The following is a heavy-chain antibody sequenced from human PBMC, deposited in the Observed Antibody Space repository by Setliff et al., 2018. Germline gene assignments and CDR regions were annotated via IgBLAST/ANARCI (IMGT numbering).Heavy chain of an antibody. J-gene: IGHJ4*02. Sequence: SETLSLTCTVSGGSISTSNYYWGWIRQAPGKGLEWIASVYFGGNTYNNPSLKSRVTISVDTSKNHFSLTLSSVTAADTAIYYCARGLNSVSWTFAYWGQGSLVTVSS. V-gene: IGHV4-39*02. D-gene: IGHD2-15*01. CDR2: VYFGGNT. CDR3: ARGLNSVSWTFAY. CDR1: GGSISTSNYY.